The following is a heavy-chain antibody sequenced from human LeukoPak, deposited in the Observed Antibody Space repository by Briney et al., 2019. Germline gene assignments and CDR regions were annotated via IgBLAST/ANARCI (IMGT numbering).Heavy chain of an antibody. J-gene: IGHJ4*02. CDR1: GFTFSSYG. Sequence: PGRSLRLSCAAPGFTFSSYGIHWVREAPGKGLEGVTFIRYDGSHKYYADSVKGRFTISRDNSKNTLYLQMDSRRAEDTAVYYCAKPLSESGATGAHWGQGTLVTVSS. V-gene: IGHV3-30*02. CDR3: AKPLSESGATGAH. D-gene: IGHD1-26*01. CDR2: IRYDGSHK.